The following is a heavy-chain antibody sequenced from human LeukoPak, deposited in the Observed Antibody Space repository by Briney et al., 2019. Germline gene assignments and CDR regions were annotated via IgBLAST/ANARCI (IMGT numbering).Heavy chain of an antibody. V-gene: IGHV3-23*01. CDR2: ISGSGGST. J-gene: IGHJ5*02. D-gene: IGHD3-22*01. CDR1: GFTFSSYA. Sequence: GGSLRLSCAASGFTFSSYAMSWVRQAPGKGLEWVSAISGSGGSTYYADFVKGRFTISRDNSKNTLYLQMNSLRAEDTAVYYCAKDGPSSGYYPNWFDPWGQGTLVTVSS. CDR3: AKDGPSSGYYPNWFDP.